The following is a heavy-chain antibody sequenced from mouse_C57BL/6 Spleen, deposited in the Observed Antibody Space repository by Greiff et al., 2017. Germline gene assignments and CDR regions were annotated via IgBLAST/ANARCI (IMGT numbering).Heavy chain of an antibody. CDR1: GFNIKDDY. V-gene: IGHV14-4*01. D-gene: IGHD1-1*01. Sequence: EVKLMESGAELVRPGASVKLSCTASGFNIKDDYMHWVKQRPEQGLEWIGWIDPENGDTEYASKFQGKATITADTSSNTAYLQLSSLTSEDTAVYYCTTVTTVVEVWYFDVWGTGTTVTVSS. CDR3: TTVTTVVEVWYFDV. CDR2: IDPENGDT. J-gene: IGHJ1*03.